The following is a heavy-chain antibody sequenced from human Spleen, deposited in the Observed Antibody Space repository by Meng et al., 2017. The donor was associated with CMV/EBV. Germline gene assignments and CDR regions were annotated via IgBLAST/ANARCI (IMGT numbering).Heavy chain of an antibody. CDR2: ISYDGSNK. J-gene: IGHJ4*02. V-gene: IGHV3-30*04. CDR3: AKDRVVLGISSSSCSDY. Sequence: FTCSSYAMHWVRQAPGKGLEWVAVISYDGSNKYYADSVKGRFTISRDNSKNTLYMQMNSLRDEDTAVYYCAKDRVVLGISSSSCSDYWGQGTLVTVSS. CDR1: FTCSSYA. D-gene: IGHD6-13*01.